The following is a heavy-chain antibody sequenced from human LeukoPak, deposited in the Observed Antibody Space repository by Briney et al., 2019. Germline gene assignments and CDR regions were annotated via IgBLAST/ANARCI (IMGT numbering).Heavy chain of an antibody. CDR2: ISSSSSYI. J-gene: IGHJ6*02. CDR1: GFTFSSYS. Sequence: PGGSLRLSCAASGFTFSSYSMNWVRQAPGKGLEWVSFISSSSSYIYYADSVKGRFTISRDNAKNSLYLPMNSLRAEDTAVYYCARDSGTMVRGVTFGYHYYGMDVWGQGTTVTVSS. D-gene: IGHD3-10*01. V-gene: IGHV3-21*01. CDR3: ARDSGTMVRGVTFGYHYYGMDV.